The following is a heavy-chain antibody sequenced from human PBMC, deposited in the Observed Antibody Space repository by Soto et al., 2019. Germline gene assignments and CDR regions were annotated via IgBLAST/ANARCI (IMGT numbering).Heavy chain of an antibody. CDR3: ALGMFMDV. Sequence: QVQLQESGPGLVKPSQTLSLSCSVSGVSITTSVHYWNCVRQRPGRGLEWIGYIDSSGTTYYNPSLKTRLAMSVEPSTNQISLKLSSVTAADTALYFCALGMFMDVWGRGTTVIVSS. J-gene: IGHJ6*03. D-gene: IGHD3-16*01. CDR2: IDSSGTT. V-gene: IGHV4-31*03. CDR1: GVSITTSVHY.